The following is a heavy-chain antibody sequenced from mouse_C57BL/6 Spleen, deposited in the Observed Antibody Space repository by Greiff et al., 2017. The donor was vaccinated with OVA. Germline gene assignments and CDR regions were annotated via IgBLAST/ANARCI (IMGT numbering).Heavy chain of an antibody. CDR2: ISSGSSTI. J-gene: IGHJ2*01. CDR3: ARDYGNYYGY. CDR1: GFTFSDYG. Sequence: EVKLVESGGGLVKPGGSLKLSCAASGFTFSDYGMHWVRQAPEKGLEWVAYISSGSSTIYYADTVKGRFTISRDNAKNTLFMQMTSLRSEDTAMYYCARDYGNYYGYGGQGTTLTVAS. V-gene: IGHV5-17*01. D-gene: IGHD2-1*01.